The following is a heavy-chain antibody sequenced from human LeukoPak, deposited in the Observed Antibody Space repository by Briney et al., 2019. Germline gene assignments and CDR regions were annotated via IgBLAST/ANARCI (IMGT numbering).Heavy chain of an antibody. CDR3: ARDRGTAGDAFDI. J-gene: IGHJ3*02. Sequence: PSETLSLTCTVSGGSISSSSYYWGWIRQPPGKGLEWIGSIYYSGSTYYNPSLKSRVTISVDTSKNQFSLKLSSVTAADTAVYYCARDRGTAGDAFDIWGQGTMVTVSS. V-gene: IGHV4-39*07. CDR1: GGSISSSSYY. D-gene: IGHD3-10*01. CDR2: IYYSGST.